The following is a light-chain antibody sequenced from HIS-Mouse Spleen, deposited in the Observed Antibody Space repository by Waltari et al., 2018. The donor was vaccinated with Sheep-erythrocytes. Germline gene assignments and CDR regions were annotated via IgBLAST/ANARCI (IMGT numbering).Light chain of an antibody. V-gene: IGKV4-1*01. CDR2: WAS. CDR3: QEYYSTLT. CDR1: QSVLYSSNNKNY. Sequence: DIVMTQSPDSLAVSLGGRATINCKSSQSVLYSSNNKNYLAWYQQKPGQPPKLLIYWASTRESGVPDRFSGSGSGTDFTLTSSSLQAEDVAVYYCQEYYSTLTFGGGTKVEIK. J-gene: IGKJ4*01.